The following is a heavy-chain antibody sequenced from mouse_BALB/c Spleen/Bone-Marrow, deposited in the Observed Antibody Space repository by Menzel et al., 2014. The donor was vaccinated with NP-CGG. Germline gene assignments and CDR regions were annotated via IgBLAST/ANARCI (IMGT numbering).Heavy chain of an antibody. CDR3: ARLGRDY. CDR2: IYPYNGGT. Sequence: VQLKESGPELVKPGASVKISCKASGYTFIDYNMHWVKQSHGKSLEWIGYIYPYNGGTGYNQKFKSKATLTVDNSSSTAYMELRSLTSEDSAVYYCARLGRDYWGQGTTLTVSS. J-gene: IGHJ2*01. D-gene: IGHD4-1*01. CDR1: GYTFIDYN. V-gene: IGHV1S29*02.